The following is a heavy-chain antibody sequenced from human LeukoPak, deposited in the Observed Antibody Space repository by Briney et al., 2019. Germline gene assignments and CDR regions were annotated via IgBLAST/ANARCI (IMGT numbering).Heavy chain of an antibody. Sequence: SVKVSCKASGYTFTSYYMHWVRQAPGQGLEWMGGIIPIFGTANYAQKFQGRVTITADKSTSTAYMELSSLRSEDTAVYYCAREYPRGYYYMDVWGKGTTVTVSS. CDR3: AREYPRGYYYMDV. D-gene: IGHD3-10*01. J-gene: IGHJ6*03. CDR1: GYTFTSYY. V-gene: IGHV1-69*06. CDR2: IIPIFGTA.